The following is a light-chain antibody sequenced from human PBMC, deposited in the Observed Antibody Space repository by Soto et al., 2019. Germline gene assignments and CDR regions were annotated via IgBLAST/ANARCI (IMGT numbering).Light chain of an antibody. CDR2: DVS. J-gene: IGLJ1*01. CDR1: SSDVGGYNY. Sequence: QSALTQPASVSGSPGQSITISCTGTSSDVGGYNYVSWYQQHPGKAPKLMIYDVSNRPSGVSNRFSGSTSGNTASLTISGLQAEDEADYYCSSYTSSSTRLYVFGTGTKLTGL. V-gene: IGLV2-14*01. CDR3: SSYTSSSTRLYV.